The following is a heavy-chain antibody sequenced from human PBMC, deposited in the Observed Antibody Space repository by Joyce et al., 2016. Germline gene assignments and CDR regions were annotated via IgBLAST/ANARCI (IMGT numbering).Heavy chain of an antibody. D-gene: IGHD5-18*01. CDR3: AREARMQLTYYYFGLDV. V-gene: IGHV3-7*01. J-gene: IGHJ6*02. CDR1: GCMFSGYW. Sequence: EVQLVESGGRLVQPGGSLRLSCAAPGCMFSGYWMIWVRQAQGKGREWVANRNQDGSKKNYVDSVKGRFTISRDNAKKSLYLQMNSLRAEDTAVYYCAREARMQLTYYYFGLDVWGQGTTVVVSS. CDR2: RNQDGSKK.